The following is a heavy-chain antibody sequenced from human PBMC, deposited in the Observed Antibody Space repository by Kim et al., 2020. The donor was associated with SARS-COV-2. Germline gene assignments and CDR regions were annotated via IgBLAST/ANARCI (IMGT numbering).Heavy chain of an antibody. CDR2: ISRSGSTI. Sequence: GGSLRLSCAASGFTFGSYEMIWVRQAPGKGLEWVSYISRSGSTIYYIDSVKGRFTISRDNAKNSLYLQMNSLRAEDTALYYCASVITRSFDSWGQGTLVTDSS. V-gene: IGHV3-48*03. J-gene: IGHJ4*02. D-gene: IGHD3-16*01. CDR3: ASVITRSFDS. CDR1: GFTFGSYE.